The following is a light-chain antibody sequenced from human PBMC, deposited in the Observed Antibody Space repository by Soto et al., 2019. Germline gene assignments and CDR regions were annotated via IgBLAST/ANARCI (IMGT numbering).Light chain of an antibody. CDR1: SSNIGSNT. CDR2: DNS. Sequence: QSVLTQPPSASGTPGQRVTISCSGSSSNIGSNTVSWYQQLPGTAPKLLIFDNSQRPSGVPDRFSGSKSGTSASLAISGLHSEDEADYYCAAWDDSLNGRVVFGGGTQLTVL. CDR3: AAWDDSLNGRVV. J-gene: IGLJ2*01. V-gene: IGLV1-44*01.